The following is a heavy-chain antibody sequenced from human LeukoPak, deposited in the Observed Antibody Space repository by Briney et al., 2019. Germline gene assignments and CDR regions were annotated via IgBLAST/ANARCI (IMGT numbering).Heavy chain of an antibody. CDR2: IYYSGST. J-gene: IGHJ5*01. CDR1: GASISSNY. CDR3: ARDLGSTYGWFDF. D-gene: IGHD4-11*01. Sequence: SETLSLTCTVSGASISSNYWTWIRQPPGKGLEWIGYIYYSGSTKYNPSLKSRVTMSVDTSKNQLSLKLTSVTAADTVVYYCARDLGSTYGWFDFWGQGTLVTVSS. V-gene: IGHV4-59*01.